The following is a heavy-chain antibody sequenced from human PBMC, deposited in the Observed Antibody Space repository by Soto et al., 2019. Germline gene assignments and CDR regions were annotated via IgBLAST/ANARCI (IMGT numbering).Heavy chain of an antibody. Sequence: VASVKVSCKASGYTFTGYYMHWVRQAPGQGLEWMGWINPNSGGTNYAQKFQGWVTMTRDTSISTAYMELSRLRSDDTAVYYCARAYSSSWYEGYWFDPWGQGTLVTVSS. CDR2: INPNSGGT. J-gene: IGHJ5*02. D-gene: IGHD6-13*01. CDR1: GYTFTGYY. CDR3: ARAYSSSWYEGYWFDP. V-gene: IGHV1-2*04.